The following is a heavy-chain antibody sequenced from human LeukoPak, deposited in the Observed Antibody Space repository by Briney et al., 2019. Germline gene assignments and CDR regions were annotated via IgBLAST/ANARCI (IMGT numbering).Heavy chain of an antibody. CDR3: ARSPYGSSGSYSFDY. D-gene: IGHD3-10*01. Sequence: PGGSLRIYCAASEFTFSKFPMGWVRQAPGRGLEWVSAISASGDVTFHADSVRGRFTIPRDNSKSTLFLQMNDLRVEDTAVYYCARSPYGSSGSYSFDYWGQGTLVTVSS. CDR1: EFTFSKFP. V-gene: IGHV3-23*01. CDR2: ISASGDVT. J-gene: IGHJ4*02.